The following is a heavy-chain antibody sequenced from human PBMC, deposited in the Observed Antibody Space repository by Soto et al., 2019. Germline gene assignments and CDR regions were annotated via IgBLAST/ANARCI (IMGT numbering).Heavy chain of an antibody. J-gene: IGHJ4*02. CDR3: ARDRELLHGESTASYFDY. V-gene: IGHV1-46*01. CDR2: INPSGGST. D-gene: IGHD3-10*01. CDR1: GYTFTSYY. Sequence: GASVKVSCKASGYTFTSYYMHWVRQAPGQGLEWMGIINPSGGSTSYAQKFQGRVTMTRDTSTSTVYMEPSSLRSEDTAVYYCARDRELLHGESTASYFDYWGQGTVGTVSS.